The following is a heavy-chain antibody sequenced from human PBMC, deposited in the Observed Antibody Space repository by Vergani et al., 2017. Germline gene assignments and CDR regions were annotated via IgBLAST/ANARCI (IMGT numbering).Heavy chain of an antibody. V-gene: IGHV3-23*01. J-gene: IGHJ4*02. Sequence: EVQLLESGGGLVQPGVSLRLSCASSGFTFSSYAMSCLLLAPGKVLEWVSAISGSGGSTNYADYVKGRFTISRDNSKNTLYLQMNSLRAEDTAVYYCAKNEAYSGSYYDGYWGQGTLVTVSS. CDR2: ISGSGGST. CDR3: AKNEAYSGSYYDGY. D-gene: IGHD1-26*01. CDR1: GFTFSSYA.